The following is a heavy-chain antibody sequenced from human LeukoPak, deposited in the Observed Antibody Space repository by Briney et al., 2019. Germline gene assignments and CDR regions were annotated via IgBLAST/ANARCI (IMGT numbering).Heavy chain of an antibody. CDR2: TNPNSGGT. D-gene: IGHD2-21*02. CDR3: ARARGDDCYIDS. J-gene: IGHJ4*02. CDR1: GYTFTGYF. V-gene: IGHV1-2*02. Sequence: ASVKVSCKASGYTFTGYFMHWVRQAPGQGLEWKGWTNPNSGGTNYAQKFQGRVAMTRDTSISTAYMELRTLTSDDTAVYYCARARGDDCYIDSWGQGTLVTVSS.